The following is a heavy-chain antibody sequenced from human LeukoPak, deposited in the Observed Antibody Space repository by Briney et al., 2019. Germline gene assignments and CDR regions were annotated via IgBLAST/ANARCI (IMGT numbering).Heavy chain of an antibody. J-gene: IGHJ5*02. CDR2: IIPIFGTA. D-gene: IGHD5-18*01. CDR3: ARELGYGRNWFDP. Sequence: SVKVSCKASGGTFSSYAISWVRQAPGQGLEWMGGIIPIFGTANYAQKFRGRVTITADESTSTAYMELSSLRSEDTAVYYCARELGYGRNWFDPWGQGTLVTVSS. CDR1: GGTFSSYA. V-gene: IGHV1-69*01.